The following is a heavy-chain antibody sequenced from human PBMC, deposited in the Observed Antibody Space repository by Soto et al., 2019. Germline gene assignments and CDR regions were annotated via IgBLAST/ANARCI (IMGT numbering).Heavy chain of an antibody. CDR2: IYQSGST. CDR1: GGSLSNSGFS. CDR3: ARGRDDIFTGYYPPTMDV. J-gene: IGHJ6*02. Sequence: TSETLSPTCAVSGGSLSNSGFSWSWIRQSPGKGLEWIGHIYQSGSTYYSPCLKRRATISEARATNQISLKLTSVTAADTSVYYCARGRDDIFTGYYPPTMDVWGQGTTVTVSS. D-gene: IGHD3-9*01. V-gene: IGHV4-30-2*06.